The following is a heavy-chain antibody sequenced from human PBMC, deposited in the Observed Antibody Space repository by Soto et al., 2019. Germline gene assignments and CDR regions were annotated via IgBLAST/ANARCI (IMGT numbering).Heavy chain of an antibody. J-gene: IGHJ4*02. D-gene: IGHD2-15*01. V-gene: IGHV3-30*18. Sequence: GGSLRLSCSASGFTFSSYGMHWVRQAPGKGLEWVAVISYDGNNKYYEDSVEGRLTISRDNSKDTLYLQINSLRAEDTGVYYCAKSLQKYCSGGSCLIRPPLDSWGQGSLGTVAS. CDR1: GFTFSSYG. CDR2: ISYDGNNK. CDR3: AKSLQKYCSGGSCLIRPPLDS.